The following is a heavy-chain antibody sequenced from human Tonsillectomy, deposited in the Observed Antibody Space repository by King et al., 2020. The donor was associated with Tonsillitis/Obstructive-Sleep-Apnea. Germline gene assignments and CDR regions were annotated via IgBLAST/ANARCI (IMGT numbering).Heavy chain of an antibody. J-gene: IGHJ4*02. D-gene: IGHD2-2*02. CDR3: AKGYCSSTSCYNGGLDY. V-gene: IGHV3-43*02. Sequence: VQLVQSGGGVVQPGGSLRLSCAASGFTFDDYAMHWVRQAPGKGLEWVSLISGDGGSTYYADSVKGRFTISRDNSKNSLNLQMNSLRTEDTALYYCAKGYCSSTSCYNGGLDYWGQGTLVTVSS. CDR2: ISGDGGST. CDR1: GFTFDDYA.